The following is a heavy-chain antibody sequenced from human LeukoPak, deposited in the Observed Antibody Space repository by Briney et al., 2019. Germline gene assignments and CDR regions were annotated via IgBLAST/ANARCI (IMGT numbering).Heavy chain of an antibody. CDR3: AITYYYDSSGYYYSS. D-gene: IGHD3-22*01. V-gene: IGHV1-69*05. CDR2: ITPIFGTA. CDR1: GGTFSSYA. Sequence: SVKVSCKASGGTFSSYAISWVRQAPGQGLEWMGRITPIFGTANYAQKFQGRVTITTDESTSTAYMELSSLRSEDTAVYYCAITYYYDSSGYYYSSWGQGTLVTVSS. J-gene: IGHJ4*02.